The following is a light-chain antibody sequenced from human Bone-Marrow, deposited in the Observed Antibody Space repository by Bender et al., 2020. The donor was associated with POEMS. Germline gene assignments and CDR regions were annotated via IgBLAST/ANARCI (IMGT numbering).Light chain of an antibody. CDR2: DVT. J-gene: IGLJ1*01. Sequence: QSALTQPASVSASPGQSIAISCTGTSSDVGGYNYVSWYQQHPGKAPKLMMHDVTTRPSGVSDRFSGSKSGNTASLTISGLQAEDEADYYCSSFTSRHTYVFGTGTTVTVL. CDR1: SSDVGGYNY. V-gene: IGLV2-14*03. CDR3: SSFTSRHTYV.